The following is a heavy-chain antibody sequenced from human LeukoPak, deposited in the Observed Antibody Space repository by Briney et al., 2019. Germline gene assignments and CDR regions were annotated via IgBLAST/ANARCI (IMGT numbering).Heavy chain of an antibody. D-gene: IGHD2-2*02. V-gene: IGHV4-61*02. J-gene: IGHJ4*02. CDR1: GGSISSGSYY. Sequence: PSQTLSLTCTVSGGSISSGSYYWSWIRQPAGKGLEWIGRIYTSGSTNYNPSLKSRVTISVDTSKNQFSLKLGSVTAADTAVYYCASIPSLEYYFDYWGQGTLVTVSS. CDR2: IYTSGST. CDR3: ASIPSLEYYFDY.